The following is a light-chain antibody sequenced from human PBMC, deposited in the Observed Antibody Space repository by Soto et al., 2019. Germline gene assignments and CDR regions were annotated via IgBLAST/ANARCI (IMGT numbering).Light chain of an antibody. Sequence: EIVLPQSPATLSLSPGERATLSCRASQSVGSHLAWFQQRPGQAPRLLIYDASNRATGIPARFSGSGSGADFTLTISSLEPEDFAVYYCRQRSNSITFGQGTRLEIK. CDR1: QSVGSH. CDR3: RQRSNSIT. J-gene: IGKJ5*01. CDR2: DAS. V-gene: IGKV3-11*01.